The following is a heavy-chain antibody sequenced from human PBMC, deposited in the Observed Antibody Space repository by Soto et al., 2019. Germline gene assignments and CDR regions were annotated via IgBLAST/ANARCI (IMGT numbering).Heavy chain of an antibody. CDR2: MNPNTGDT. V-gene: IGHV1-8*01. J-gene: IGHJ4*02. Sequence: ASVKVSCKASGYSFTSYEINWVRQATGQGLEWMGWMNPNTGDTGYAQKFQGRLTMTRNTSISTAYMELSSLRSEDTAVYYCARSTLDYWGRGALVTVSS. CDR1: GYSFTSYE. CDR3: ARSTLDY. D-gene: IGHD2-15*01.